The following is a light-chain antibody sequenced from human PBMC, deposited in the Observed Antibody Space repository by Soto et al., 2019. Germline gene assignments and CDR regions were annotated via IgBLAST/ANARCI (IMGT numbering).Light chain of an antibody. CDR3: SSYTSSSTDV. J-gene: IGLJ1*01. Sequence: SVLTQPASVSGSPGQSLTISCTGTSIDIAPYNYVSWYQQHPGKAPKLIIYEVSYRPSGISNRFSGSKSGNAASLTISGLQAEDEAEYYCSSYTSSSTDVFGTGTKVTVL. V-gene: IGLV2-14*01. CDR2: EVS. CDR1: SIDIAPYNY.